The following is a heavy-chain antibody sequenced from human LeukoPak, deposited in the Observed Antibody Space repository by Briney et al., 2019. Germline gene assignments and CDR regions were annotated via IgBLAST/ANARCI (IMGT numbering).Heavy chain of an antibody. J-gene: IGHJ5*02. CDR1: GGTFSSYA. D-gene: IGHD6-13*01. Sequence: SVKVSCKASGGTFSSYAISWVRQAPGQGLEWMGRIIPILGIANYAQKSQGRVTITADKSTSTAYMELSSLRSEDTAVYYCARDDMYSSSWYWFDPWGQGTLVTVSS. CDR2: IIPILGIA. V-gene: IGHV1-69*04. CDR3: ARDDMYSSSWYWFDP.